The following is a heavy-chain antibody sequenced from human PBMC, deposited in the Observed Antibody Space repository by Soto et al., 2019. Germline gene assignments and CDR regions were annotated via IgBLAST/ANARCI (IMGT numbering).Heavy chain of an antibody. Sequence: GGALRLSCAASGFTFSSYSINWVRPAPGKGLEWVSSISSSSSYIYYADSVKGRFTISRDNAKNSLYLQMNSLRAEDTAVYYCARVLYYYDSSGYYGYWGQGTLVTVSS. CDR2: ISSSSSYI. CDR1: GFTFSSYS. V-gene: IGHV3-21*01. CDR3: ARVLYYYDSSGYYGY. D-gene: IGHD3-22*01. J-gene: IGHJ4*02.